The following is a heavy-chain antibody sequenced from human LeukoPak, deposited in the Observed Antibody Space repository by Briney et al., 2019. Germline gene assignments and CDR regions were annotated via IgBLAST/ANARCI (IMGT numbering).Heavy chain of an antibody. J-gene: IGHJ3*02. Sequence: GSLRLSCAASGFTFSSYEMNWVRQAPGKGLEWVSYISSSGSTIYYADSVKGRFTISRDNAKNSLYLQMNSLRAEDTAVYYCARECCSSTSCYTPCDAFDIWGQGTMVTVSS. CDR2: ISSSGSTI. CDR3: ARECCSSTSCYTPCDAFDI. CDR1: GFTFSSYE. D-gene: IGHD2-2*02. V-gene: IGHV3-48*03.